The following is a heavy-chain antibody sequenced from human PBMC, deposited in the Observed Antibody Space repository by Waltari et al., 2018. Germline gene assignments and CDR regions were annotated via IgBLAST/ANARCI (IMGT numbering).Heavy chain of an antibody. V-gene: IGHV3-7*01. D-gene: IGHD3-10*01. CDR2: IKEDGSEK. CDR3: ATPSYNSGSYFLY. CDR1: GFTFSNYG. Sequence: EVQLVESGGGLVQPGGSLRLSCAASGFTFSNYGMGWVRQAPGKGLEWVANIKEDGSEKYYVDSVKGRFTISRDNAQNSLYLQVSSLRAEDTAMYYCATPSYNSGSYFLYWGQGTLVSVSS. J-gene: IGHJ4*02.